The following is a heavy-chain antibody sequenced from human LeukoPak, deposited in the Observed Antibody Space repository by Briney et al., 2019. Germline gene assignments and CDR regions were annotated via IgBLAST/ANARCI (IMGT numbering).Heavy chain of an antibody. V-gene: IGHV3-11*06. Sequence: GGSLRLSCAASGFSFSDYYMTWIRQAPGKGPEWLSYISSSSSHTNYADSVKGRFTISRDNAKNSLSLQVNSLRADDTAVYYCARVGSIAAAGTPDYWGQGTLVTVSS. CDR2: ISSSSSHT. D-gene: IGHD6-13*01. J-gene: IGHJ4*02. CDR3: ARVGSIAAAGTPDY. CDR1: GFSFSDYY.